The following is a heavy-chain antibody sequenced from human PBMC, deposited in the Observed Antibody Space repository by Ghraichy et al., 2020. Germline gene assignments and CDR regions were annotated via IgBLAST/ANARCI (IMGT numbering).Heavy chain of an antibody. CDR2: ISYDGSNK. J-gene: IGHJ4*02. CDR1: GFTFSSYA. D-gene: IGHD6-6*01. V-gene: IGHV3-30-3*01. CDR3: AREPYSSSSGFDY. Sequence: GGSLRLSCAASGFTFSSYAMHWVRQAPGKGLEWVAVISYDGSNKYYADSVKGRFTISRDNSKNTLYLQMNSLRAEDTAVYYCAREPYSSSSGFDYWGQGTLVTVSS.